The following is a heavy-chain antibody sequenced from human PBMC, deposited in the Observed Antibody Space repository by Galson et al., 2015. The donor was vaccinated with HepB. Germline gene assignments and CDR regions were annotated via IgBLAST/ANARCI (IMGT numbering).Heavy chain of an antibody. CDR2: ISGSGGST. D-gene: IGHD4-23*01. J-gene: IGHJ1*01. V-gene: IGHV3-23*01. Sequence: SLRLSCAASGFTFSSYAMSWVRQAPGKGLEWVSAISGSGGSTYYADSVKGRFTISRDNSKNTLYLQMNSLRAEDTAVYYCAKANFPVNYGDKIPFQHWGQGTLVTVSS. CDR3: AKANFPVNYGDKIPFQH. CDR1: GFTFSSYA.